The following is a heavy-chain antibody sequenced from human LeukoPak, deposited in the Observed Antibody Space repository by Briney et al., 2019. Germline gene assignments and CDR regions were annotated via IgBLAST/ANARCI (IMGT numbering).Heavy chain of an antibody. CDR2: IIPIFDTG. CDR1: GGTFSSYA. D-gene: IGHD3-22*01. CDR3: ARTYYYDSSGYYFDY. Sequence: ASVKVSCKASGGTFSSYAISWVRQAPGQGLEWMGGIIPIFDTGNYAQKFQGRVTITADKSTSTAYMELGSLRSEDTAVYYCARTYYYDSSGYYFDYWGQGTLVTVSS. J-gene: IGHJ4*02. V-gene: IGHV1-69*06.